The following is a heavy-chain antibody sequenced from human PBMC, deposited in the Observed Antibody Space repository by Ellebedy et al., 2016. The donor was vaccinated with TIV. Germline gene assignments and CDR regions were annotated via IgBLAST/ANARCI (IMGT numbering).Heavy chain of an antibody. Sequence: GGSLRLXXAASGFTVSSHYMSWVRQAPGKGLEWVSSIYTGGNTYYADSVKGRFTISRDDSKNTVYFQMNNLRAEDTAVYYCARGLASCGGDCYSWGQGTLVTVSS. D-gene: IGHD2-21*02. CDR2: IYTGGNT. V-gene: IGHV3-53*01. CDR1: GFTVSSHY. J-gene: IGHJ4*02. CDR3: ARGLASCGGDCYS.